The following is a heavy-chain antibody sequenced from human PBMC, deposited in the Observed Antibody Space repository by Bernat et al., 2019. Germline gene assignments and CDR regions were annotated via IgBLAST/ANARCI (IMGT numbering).Heavy chain of an antibody. D-gene: IGHD3-3*01. CDR1: GGAFSSYA. V-gene: IGHV1-69*13. J-gene: IGHJ3*02. Sequence: QVQLVQSGAEVKKPGASVKVSCKASGGAFSSYAISWVRQAPGQGLEWMGGIIPIFGTANYAQKFQGRVTITADESTSTAYMELSSLRSEDTAVYYCARDRAYYDFWSGPGAFDIWGQGTMVTVSS. CDR3: ARDRAYYDFWSGPGAFDI. CDR2: IIPIFGTA.